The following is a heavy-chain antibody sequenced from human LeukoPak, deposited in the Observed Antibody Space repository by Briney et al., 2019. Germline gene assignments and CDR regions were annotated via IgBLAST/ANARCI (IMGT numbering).Heavy chain of an antibody. Sequence: GASVKVSCKASGYTFTSYGISWVRQAPGQGLEWMGWISAYNGNTNYAQKLQGRVTMTTDTSTSTAYMELRSLRSDDTAVYYCARVYSHYYDSSGYYYGAFDIWGQGTMVTVSS. CDR2: ISAYNGNT. CDR1: GYTFTSYG. J-gene: IGHJ3*02. D-gene: IGHD3-22*01. V-gene: IGHV1-18*01. CDR3: ARVYSHYYDSSGYYYGAFDI.